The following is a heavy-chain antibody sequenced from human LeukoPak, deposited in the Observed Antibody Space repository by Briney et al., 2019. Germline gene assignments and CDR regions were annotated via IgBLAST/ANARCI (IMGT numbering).Heavy chain of an antibody. CDR1: GFTFSSYA. CDR3: AKVQSSWFGELSSFDY. J-gene: IGHJ4*02. D-gene: IGHD3-10*01. V-gene: IGHV3-23*01. CDR2: ISGSGGST. Sequence: GGPLRLSCAASGFTFSSYAMSWVRQAPGKGLEWVSAISGSGGSTYYADSVKGRFTISRDNSKNTLYLQMNSLRAEDTAVYYCAKVQSSWFGELSSFDYWGQGTLVTVSS.